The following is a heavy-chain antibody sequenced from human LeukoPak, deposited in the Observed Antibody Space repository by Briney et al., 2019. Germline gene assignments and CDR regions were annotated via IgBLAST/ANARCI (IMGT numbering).Heavy chain of an antibody. Sequence: PGGSLRLSCAASGFTFSSYAMSWVRQAPGKGLEWVSAISGSGGSTYYADSVKGRFTISRDNSKNTLYLQMNSLRAEDTAVHYCAKDLAGSDSSGAYWGQGTLVTVSS. J-gene: IGHJ4*02. V-gene: IGHV3-23*01. CDR3: AKDLAGSDSSGAY. CDR1: GFTFSSYA. CDR2: ISGSGGST. D-gene: IGHD3-22*01.